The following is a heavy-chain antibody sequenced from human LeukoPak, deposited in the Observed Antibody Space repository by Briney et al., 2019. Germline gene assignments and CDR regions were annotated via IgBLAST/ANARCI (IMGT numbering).Heavy chain of an antibody. Sequence: PGGSLRLSCAASGFTFDDYAMHWVRHAPGKGLEWVSFITGDGDRTTYADSVKSRFTISRDNSKNSLYLQMNSLRTEDTALYYCAKDYCGDDCYIHDAFDVWGHGTMVTVSS. CDR1: GFTFDDYA. V-gene: IGHV3-43*02. D-gene: IGHD2-21*02. CDR3: AKDYCGDDCYIHDAFDV. CDR2: ITGDGDRT. J-gene: IGHJ3*01.